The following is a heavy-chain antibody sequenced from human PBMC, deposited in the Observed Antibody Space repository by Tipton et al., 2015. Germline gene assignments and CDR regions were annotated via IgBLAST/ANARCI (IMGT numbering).Heavy chain of an antibody. CDR2: TFYSGST. CDR3: ARDRMIFGVRFYYYYGMDV. V-gene: IGHV4-61*01. CDR1: GASVTSGSFQ. D-gene: IGHD3-3*01. Sequence: TLSLTCNVSGASVTSGSFQWTWIRQPPGKRLEWIGYTFYSGSTNYNPSLKSRVTISVDTSKNQFSLKVNSVTAADTAVYYCARDRMIFGVRFYYYYGMDVWGQGTTVTVSS. J-gene: IGHJ6*02.